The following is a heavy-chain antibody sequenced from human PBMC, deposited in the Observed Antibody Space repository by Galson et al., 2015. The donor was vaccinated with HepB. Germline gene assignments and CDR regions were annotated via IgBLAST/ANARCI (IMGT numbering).Heavy chain of an antibody. CDR3: AKGYTSIRRLFDL. CDR2: IRYDGSNT. J-gene: IGHJ2*01. Sequence: SLRLSCAASGFTFKDYGMHWVRQAPGKGLEWVAFIRYDGSNTFYADSVQGQLTVSRDNSKNALYLQMNSLRVEDTAVYYCAKGYTSIRRLFDLWGRGTLVTVSS. D-gene: IGHD6-13*01. V-gene: IGHV3-30*02. CDR1: GFTFKDYG.